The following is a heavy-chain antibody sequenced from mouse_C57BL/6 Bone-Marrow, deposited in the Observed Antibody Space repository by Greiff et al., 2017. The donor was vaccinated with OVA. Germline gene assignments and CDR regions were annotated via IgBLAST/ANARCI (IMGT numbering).Heavy chain of an antibody. Sequence: VHVKQSGPELVKPGASVKISCKASGYTFTDYYMNWVKQSHGKSLEWIGDINPNNGGTSYNQKFKGKATLTVDKSSSTAYMELRSLTSEDSAVYYCARSYYGSSHYAMDYWGQGTSVTVSS. D-gene: IGHD1-1*01. J-gene: IGHJ4*01. CDR3: ARSYYGSSHYAMDY. CDR2: INPNNGGT. V-gene: IGHV1-26*01. CDR1: GYTFTDYY.